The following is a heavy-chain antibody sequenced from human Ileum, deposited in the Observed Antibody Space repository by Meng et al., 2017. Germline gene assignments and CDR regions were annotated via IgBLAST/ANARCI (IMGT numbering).Heavy chain of an antibody. D-gene: IGHD2-21*01. CDR3: ARNGDYSADH. J-gene: IGHJ4*02. CDR2: IHHSGST. CDR1: GGSISFGFW. Sequence: QVQLQGSGPGRVKPSGTLSHPCAVSGGSISFGFWWSWVRQPPGQGLEWIGEIHHSGSTNYNPSLKSRVTLSVDNSNNQFSLSLTSVTAADTAVYYCARNGDYSADHWGQGILVTVSS. V-gene: IGHV4-4*02.